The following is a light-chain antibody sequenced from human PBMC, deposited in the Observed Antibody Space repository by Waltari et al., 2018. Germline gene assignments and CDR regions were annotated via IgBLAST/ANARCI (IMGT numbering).Light chain of an antibody. CDR3: FQHSSGWT. CDR2: GES. CDR1: KSVRSY. Sequence: VILTQSPATMSLSPGERATLSCRASKSVRSYLAWDQQTHGQAPRILIYGESSRATGIPDRFSVSGSGTDFSLTIISLEPEDVGVYHCFQHSSGWTFGQGTNVEIK. V-gene: IGKV3-11*01. J-gene: IGKJ1*01.